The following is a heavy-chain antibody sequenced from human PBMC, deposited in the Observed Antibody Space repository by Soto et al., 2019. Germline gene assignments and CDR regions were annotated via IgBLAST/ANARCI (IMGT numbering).Heavy chain of an antibody. CDR3: ARARLRLGELSLIY. CDR2: INHSGST. Sequence: SETLSLTCAVYGGSFSGYYLSWIRQPPRKGLEWIGEINHSGSTNYNPSLKSRVTISVDTSKNQFSLKLSSVTAADTAVYYCARARLRLGELSLIYWGQGTLVTVSS. J-gene: IGHJ4*02. V-gene: IGHV4-34*01. D-gene: IGHD3-16*02. CDR1: GGSFSGYY.